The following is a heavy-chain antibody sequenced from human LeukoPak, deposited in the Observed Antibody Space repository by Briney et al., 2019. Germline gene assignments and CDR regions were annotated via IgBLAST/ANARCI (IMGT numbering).Heavy chain of an antibody. D-gene: IGHD2-15*01. V-gene: IGHV3-7*01. J-gene: IGHJ4*02. CDR2: IKQNGSEK. CDR3: ARDTVREYCSGGSCYVDY. Sequence: PGGSLRLSCAAPGFTFSSYWMSWVRQAPGKGLEWVANIKQNGSEKYYVDSVKGRFTISRDNAKNSLYLQMNSLRAEDTAVYYCARDTVREYCSGGSCYVDYWGQGTLVTVSS. CDR1: GFTFSSYW.